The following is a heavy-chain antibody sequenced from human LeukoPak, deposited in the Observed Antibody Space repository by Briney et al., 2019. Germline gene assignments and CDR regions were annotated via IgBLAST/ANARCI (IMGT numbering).Heavy chain of an antibody. Sequence: ASVKVSRKASGYTFTRYDINWVRQATGQGLEWMGWMNPNSGNTGYAQKFQGRVTMTRNTSISTAYMELSSLRSEDTAVYYCARGRDWTDVGVDYWGQGTLVTVSS. CDR3: ARGRDWTDVGVDY. CDR1: GYTFTRYD. J-gene: IGHJ4*02. V-gene: IGHV1-8*01. D-gene: IGHD1-1*01. CDR2: MNPNSGNT.